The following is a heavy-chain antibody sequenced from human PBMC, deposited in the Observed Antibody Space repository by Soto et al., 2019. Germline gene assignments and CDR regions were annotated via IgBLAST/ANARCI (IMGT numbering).Heavy chain of an antibody. D-gene: IGHD3-10*01. CDR1: GFTFSSYG. J-gene: IGHJ4*02. V-gene: IGHV3-33*01. CDR3: ARDYFGSGSFISDY. Sequence: GGSLRLSCAASGFTFSSYGMHWVRQAPGKGLEWVAVIWSDGSKKHYVESVKGRFTISRDNSENTLYLQMNSLRPEDTAVYFCARDYFGSGSFISDYWGQGTLVTVSS. CDR2: IWSDGSKK.